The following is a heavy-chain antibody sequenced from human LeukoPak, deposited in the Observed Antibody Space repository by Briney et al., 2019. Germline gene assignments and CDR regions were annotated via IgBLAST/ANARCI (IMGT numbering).Heavy chain of an antibody. D-gene: IGHD2-2*01. J-gene: IGHJ5*02. Sequence: GESLKISCQGSGYSFTSYWIAWVRQMPGKGLEWMGIIYPGDSDTRYSPSFQGQVTISADKSISTAYLQWSSLKASDTAMYYCARQSPYCTSTSCSATWFDPWGQGTLSPSPQ. CDR2: IYPGDSDT. V-gene: IGHV5-51*01. CDR3: ARQSPYCTSTSCSATWFDP. CDR1: GYSFTSYW.